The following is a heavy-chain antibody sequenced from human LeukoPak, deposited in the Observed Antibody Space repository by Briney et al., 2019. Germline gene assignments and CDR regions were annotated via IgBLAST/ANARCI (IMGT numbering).Heavy chain of an antibody. D-gene: IGHD5-12*01. J-gene: IGHJ5*02. CDR1: GGSVSSYY. CDR2: IYYSGST. Sequence: SETLSLTCTVSGGSVSSYYWSWIRQPPGKGLEWIGYIYYSGSTNYNPSLKSRVTISVDTSKNQFSLRLTSVTAADSAVYYCVRGANLWGQGILVTVSS. CDR3: VRGANL. V-gene: IGHV4-59*02.